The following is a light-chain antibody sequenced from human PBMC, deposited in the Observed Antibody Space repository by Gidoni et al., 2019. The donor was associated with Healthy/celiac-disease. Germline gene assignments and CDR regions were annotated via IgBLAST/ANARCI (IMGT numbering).Light chain of an antibody. CDR2: SDS. V-gene: IGLV3-9*01. Sequence: SYELTQPLSVSVALGQTARITCGGNNIGSKNVHWYQQKPGQAPVLVIYSDSNRPSGIPERFSGSNSGNTATLTISRAQAGDAADYYCQVWDSSTESVVFGGGTKLTVL. CDR1: NIGSKN. J-gene: IGLJ2*01. CDR3: QVWDSSTESVV.